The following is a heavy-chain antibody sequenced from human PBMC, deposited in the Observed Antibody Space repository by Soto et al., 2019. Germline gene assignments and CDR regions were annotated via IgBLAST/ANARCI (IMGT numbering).Heavy chain of an antibody. CDR3: AKDEFRWNYASHFDY. Sequence: GGSLRLSCAASGFTFSSYAMSWVRQAPGKGLEWVSAISGSGGSTYYADSVKGRFTISRDNSKNTLYLQMNSLRAEDTAVYYCAKDEFRWNYASHFDYWGQGTLVTVSS. J-gene: IGHJ4*02. V-gene: IGHV3-23*01. CDR2: ISGSGGST. D-gene: IGHD1-7*01. CDR1: GFTFSSYA.